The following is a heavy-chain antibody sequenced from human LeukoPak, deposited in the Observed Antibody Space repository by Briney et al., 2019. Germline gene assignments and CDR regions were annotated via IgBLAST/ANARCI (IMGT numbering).Heavy chain of an antibody. CDR3: TKIIATGTAYFDN. V-gene: IGHV1-2*02. D-gene: IGHD6-13*01. CDR1: GYTFTVYF. CDR2: INPNSGDT. J-gene: IGHJ4*02. Sequence: GAAVKVSFKASGYTFTVYFVNWVRQAPGQGLEWMGWINPNSGDTKYAQKFQGRVTMTRYTSISTAYLELSRLISDDTAVYYCTKIIATGTAYFDNWGQGTLVTVSS.